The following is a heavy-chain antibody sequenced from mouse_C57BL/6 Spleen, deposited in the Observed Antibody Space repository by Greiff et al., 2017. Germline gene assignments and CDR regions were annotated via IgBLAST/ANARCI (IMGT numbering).Heavy chain of an antibody. CDR3: ARHGRGCFDY. V-gene: IGHV5-6*01. J-gene: IGHJ2*01. D-gene: IGHD3-3*01. CDR2: ISSGGSYT. Sequence: EVKVVESGGDLVKPGGSLKLSCAASGFTFSSYGMSWVRQTPDKRLEWVATISSGGSYTYYPDSVKGRFTISRDNAKNTLYLQMSSLKSEDTAMYYCARHGRGCFDYWGQGTTLTVSS. CDR1: GFTFSSYG.